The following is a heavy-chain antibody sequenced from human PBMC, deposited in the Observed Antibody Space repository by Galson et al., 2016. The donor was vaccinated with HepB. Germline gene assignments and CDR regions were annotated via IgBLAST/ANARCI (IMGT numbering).Heavy chain of an antibody. V-gene: IGHV5-51*01. D-gene: IGHD2-8*02. Sequence: QSGAEVKKPGESLQISCTVSGENRTNYWIAWVRQMPEKSLECMGIIYLADSDTRFSPSFQGQVSISADKSSSTAYLHWSTLKTPDTAIYYCARGQYRWWLSWYDLWGQGTRVTVSS. CDR1: GENRTNYW. CDR2: IYLADSDT. J-gene: IGHJ5*02. CDR3: ARGQYRWWLSWYDL.